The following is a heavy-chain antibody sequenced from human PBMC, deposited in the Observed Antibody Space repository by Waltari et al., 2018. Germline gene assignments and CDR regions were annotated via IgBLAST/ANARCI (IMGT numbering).Heavy chain of an antibody. CDR3: ARERLPYYNIWTGYYAGPPAVDY. V-gene: IGHV4-59*12. Sequence: QVKLQQCGEGLVKPSETLSLTCAVYGDSIAGSSFWTWIIKPPGGGLEWIGNVDGKSASTNYNPSLKNRVTISKDTSKNHCSLRLSSVTPADTAVYYCARERLPYYNIWTGYYAGPPAVDYWGQGVLVTVSS. J-gene: IGHJ4*02. D-gene: IGHD3-9*01. CDR1: GDSIAGSSF. CDR2: VDGKSAST.